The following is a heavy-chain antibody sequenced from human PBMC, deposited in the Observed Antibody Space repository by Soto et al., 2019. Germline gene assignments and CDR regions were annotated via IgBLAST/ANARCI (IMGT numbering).Heavy chain of an antibody. J-gene: IGHJ4*02. D-gene: IGHD3-3*01. CDR3: AREDFWSGYLPGY. Sequence: GSLRRSGAASGFTFSSYWMHWVRQAPGKGLVWVSLINSDGSSTSYADSVKGRFTISRDNAKNTLYLQMNSLRAEDTAVYYCAREDFWSGYLPGYWGQGTLVTVSS. CDR2: INSDGSST. V-gene: IGHV3-74*01. CDR1: GFTFSSYW.